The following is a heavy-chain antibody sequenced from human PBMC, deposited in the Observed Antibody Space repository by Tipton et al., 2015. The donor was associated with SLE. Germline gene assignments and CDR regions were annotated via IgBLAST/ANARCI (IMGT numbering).Heavy chain of an antibody. CDR1: GGSISSGDYY. V-gene: IGHV4-30-4*01. CDR2: IYYSGST. D-gene: IGHD2-2*01. CDR3: ARDCSTTSCYFRYGSGPDAFDI. Sequence: TLSLTCTVSGGSISSGDYYWSWIRQPPGKGLEWIGYIYYSGSTYYNPSLKTRFIMSVDTSKNQFSLKLSSVTAADTAVYYCARDCSTTSCYFRYGSGPDAFDIWGQGTMVTVSS. J-gene: IGHJ3*02.